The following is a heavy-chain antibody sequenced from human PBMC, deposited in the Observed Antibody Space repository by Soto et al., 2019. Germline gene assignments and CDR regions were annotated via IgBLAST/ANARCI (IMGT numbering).Heavy chain of an antibody. CDR3: ARDRWVTTWSFDY. V-gene: IGHV1-3*01. J-gene: IGHJ4*02. D-gene: IGHD4-17*01. CDR1: GYTFTDCG. Sequence: QVPLVQSGAEVKQPGASVKVSCKASGYTFTDCGMHWVRQAPGQRLEWMGWIDPGNGNTHYSQNFQGRVTINRDTSANTAYMELTSLRVEDTAVYYCARDRWVTTWSFDYWGQGTLVTVSS. CDR2: IDPGNGNT.